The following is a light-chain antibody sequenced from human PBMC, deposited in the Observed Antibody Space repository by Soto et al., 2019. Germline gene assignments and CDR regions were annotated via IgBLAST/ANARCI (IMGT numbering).Light chain of an antibody. CDR1: RSFASSY. Sequence: VVLTQSPATLSLSPGERATLSCRASRSFASSYLAWYQHKPGQAPRLLIYAASSRATGIPDRFSASGSGTDFTLTISDVQPEDFALYYCHQRQSWPRTFGQGTKVDIK. CDR2: AAS. CDR3: HQRQSWPRT. V-gene: IGKV3D-20*02. J-gene: IGKJ1*01.